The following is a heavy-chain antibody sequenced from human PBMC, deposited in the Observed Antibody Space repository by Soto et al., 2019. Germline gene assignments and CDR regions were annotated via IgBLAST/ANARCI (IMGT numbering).Heavy chain of an antibody. Sequence: EVQLVESGGGLVQPGGSLRLSCAASGFTFSNYWMSWVRQAPGQGLEWVAIIKQDGSDKYYVDSVKGRFPISRDNAKNSLYLQMNSLRTEDAAVYYCARNRDYAFDYWGRGTLVTVSS. CDR2: IKQDGSDK. V-gene: IGHV3-7*01. J-gene: IGHJ4*02. D-gene: IGHD4-17*01. CDR3: ARNRDYAFDY. CDR1: GFTFSNYW.